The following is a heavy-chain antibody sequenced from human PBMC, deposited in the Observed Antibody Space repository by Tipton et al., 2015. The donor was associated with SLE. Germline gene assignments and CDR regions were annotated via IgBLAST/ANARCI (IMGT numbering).Heavy chain of an antibody. D-gene: IGHD3-3*02. Sequence: TLSLTCIVSGDSISSSSYYWGWIRQPPGKGLEWVGTVYYPGNPFYNPSLKSRVTISVKTSKNQFSLNLSSVTAADTAVYFCTRGIFPPFDYWGQGTLVTVST. CDR3: TRGIFPPFDY. CDR1: GDSISSSSYY. J-gene: IGHJ4*02. V-gene: IGHV4-39*07. CDR2: VYYPGNP.